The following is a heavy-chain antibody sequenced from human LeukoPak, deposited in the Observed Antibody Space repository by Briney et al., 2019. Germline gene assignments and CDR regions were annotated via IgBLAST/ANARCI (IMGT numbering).Heavy chain of an antibody. CDR2: IYHSGST. CDR1: GGSISSGGYS. D-gene: IGHD2-2*02. Sequence: SETLSLTCAVSGGSISSGGYSWSWIRQPPGKGLEWIGYIYHSGSTYYNPSLKSRVTISVDRSKNQFSLKLSSVTAADTAVYYCARFIVVVPAAIRRYYFDYWGQGTLVTVSS. CDR3: ARFIVVVPAAIRRYYFDY. J-gene: IGHJ4*02. V-gene: IGHV4-30-2*01.